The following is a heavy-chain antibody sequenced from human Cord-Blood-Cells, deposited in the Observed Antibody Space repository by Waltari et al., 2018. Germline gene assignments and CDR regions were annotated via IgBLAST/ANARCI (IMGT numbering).Heavy chain of an antibody. CDR3: ARDSIRGEGFDY. J-gene: IGHJ4*02. V-gene: IGHV6-1*01. D-gene: IGHD2-21*01. CDR2: TYYRSKWYN. Sequence: QLQLPQSGPGLGKPSQTLPLNCPISGDRVSSNSAACTLIRQSPSRGLEWLGRTYYRSKWYNDYAVSVKSRITINPDTSKNQFSLQLNSVTPEDTAVYYCARDSIRGEGFDYWGQGTLVTVSS. CDR1: GDRVSSNSAA.